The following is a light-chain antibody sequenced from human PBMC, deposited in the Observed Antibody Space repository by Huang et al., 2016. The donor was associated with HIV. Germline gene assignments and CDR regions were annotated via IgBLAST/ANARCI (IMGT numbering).Light chain of an antibody. J-gene: IGKJ4*01. CDR3: QQRSNWPPF. CDR2: DSA. CDR1: QSVRNY. Sequence: EIVLTQSPATLSLSPGESAPLSCRASQSVRNYLAWYQQRPGQAPRLLIYDSATRATCIPARFSGNGSGTDFTLTISSLEPEDFAVYYCQQRSNWPPFFGGGTKVEIK. V-gene: IGKV3-11*01.